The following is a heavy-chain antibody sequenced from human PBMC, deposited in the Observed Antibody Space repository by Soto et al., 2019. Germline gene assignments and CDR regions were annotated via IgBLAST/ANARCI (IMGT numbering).Heavy chain of an antibody. CDR1: GFRFKSFV. CDR2: TSYDGNNK. Sequence: QVQLVGSGGGVVQPGASLRLSWAASGFRFKSFVMHWVRQAPGKGLEWVAFTSYDGNNKDYGDSVKGRFTVSRDNSQNTLHLQMDFLRPEDTALYYCARWGTTGGFDLWGQGTLVSVSS. V-gene: IGHV3-30*19. D-gene: IGHD3-16*01. J-gene: IGHJ4*02. CDR3: ARWGTTGGFDL.